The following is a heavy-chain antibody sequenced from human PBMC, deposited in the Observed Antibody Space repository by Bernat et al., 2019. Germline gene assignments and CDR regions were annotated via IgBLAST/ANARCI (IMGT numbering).Heavy chain of an antibody. Sequence: QVQLVQSGAEVKKSGASVKVSCKASGYTFTSYAMHWVRQAPGQRLEWMGWINAGNGNTKYSQKFQGRVTITRDTSASTAYMELSSLRSEDTAVYYWARGQFVDLWSGYKNKEFDYWGQGTLVTVSS. CDR3: ARGQFVDLWSGYKNKEFDY. CDR2: INAGNGNT. J-gene: IGHJ4*02. V-gene: IGHV1-3*01. CDR1: GYTFTSYA. D-gene: IGHD3-3*01.